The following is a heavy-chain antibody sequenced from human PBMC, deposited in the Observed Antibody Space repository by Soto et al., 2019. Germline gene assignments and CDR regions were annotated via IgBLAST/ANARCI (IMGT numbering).Heavy chain of an antibody. J-gene: IGHJ3*02. V-gene: IGHV3-74*01. D-gene: IGHD2-8*01. CDR2: LDSDGIST. CDR3: ARRSQDCTNGVCSPGAFDI. CDR1: GFTFRSYW. Sequence: GESLRLSCAASGFTFRSYWMHWVRQAPGKGLVWVSRLDSDGISTTYADSVRGRCTITRDNAKNTLYLQMNSLRAEDTAVYYCARRSQDCTNGVCSPGAFDIWGQGT.